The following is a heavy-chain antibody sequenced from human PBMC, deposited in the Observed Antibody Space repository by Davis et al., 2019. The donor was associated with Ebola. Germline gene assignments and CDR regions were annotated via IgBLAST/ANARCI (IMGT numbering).Heavy chain of an antibody. D-gene: IGHD3-22*01. CDR3: ARRRWSSSGCIFS. CDR1: AYIFTSYD. CDR2: MNPNSGNT. J-gene: IGHJ3*01. Sequence: AASVKVSCKASAYIFTSYDINWVRQDTGQGLEWMGWMNPNSGNTGYARKFQDRVTMTRDTSMNTAYMELSSLRSEDTAVYYCARRRWSSSGCIFSWGQGTMVTVSS. V-gene: IGHV1-8*01.